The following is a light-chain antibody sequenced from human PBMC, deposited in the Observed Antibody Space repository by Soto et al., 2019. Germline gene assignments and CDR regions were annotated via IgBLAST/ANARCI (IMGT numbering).Light chain of an antibody. V-gene: IGKV3-20*01. CDR1: RSLSPNY. J-gene: IGKJ1*01. Sequence: IVLTQSPGTLSLSPGDRATLSCRASRSLSPNYLAWYQQKPGQAPRLLIYRVSNRATGIADRFSGSGSGPDFTLTISRMEPQDFAVYDCQLADYSPGGTFGRGTKVALK. CDR2: RVS. CDR3: QLADYSPGGT.